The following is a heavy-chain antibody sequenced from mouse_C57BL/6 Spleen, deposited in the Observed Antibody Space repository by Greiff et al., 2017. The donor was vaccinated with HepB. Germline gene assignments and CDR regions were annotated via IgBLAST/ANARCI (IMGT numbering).Heavy chain of an antibody. CDR2: INPNNGGT. Sequence: EVQLQQSGPELVKPGASVKIPCKASGYTFTDYNMDWVKQSHGKSLEWIGDINPNNGGTIYNQKFKGKATLTVDKSSSTAYMELRSLTSEDTAVYYCARGYYDYGYYAMDYWGQGTSVTVSS. CDR1: GYTFTDYN. V-gene: IGHV1-18*01. CDR3: ARGYYDYGYYAMDY. J-gene: IGHJ4*01. D-gene: IGHD2-4*01.